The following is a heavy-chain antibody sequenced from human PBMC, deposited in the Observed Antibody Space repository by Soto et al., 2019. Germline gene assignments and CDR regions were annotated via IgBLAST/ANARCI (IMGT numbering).Heavy chain of an antibody. CDR3: ASAPVSSSWYGGYYYGMDV. CDR1: GYTFTSYY. CDR2: INPSGGST. J-gene: IGHJ6*02. V-gene: IGHV1-46*01. D-gene: IGHD6-13*01. Sequence: GASVKVSCKASGYTFTSYYMHWVRQAPGQGLEWMGIINPSGGSTGYAQKFQGRVTMTRDTSTSTVYMELSSLRSEDTAVYYCASAPVSSSWYGGYYYGMDVWGQGTTVTVSS.